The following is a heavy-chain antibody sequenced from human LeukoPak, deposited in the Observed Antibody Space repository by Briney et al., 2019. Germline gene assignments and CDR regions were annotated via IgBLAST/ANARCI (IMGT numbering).Heavy chain of an antibody. CDR1: GFTLSSYS. D-gene: IGHD2-2*01. V-gene: IGHV3-21*04. CDR2: ISRSSAYI. CDR3: AKDSGTKAGVAFDI. Sequence: PGGSLRLSCAASGFTLSSYSMNWVRQAPGKGLEWVSSISRSSAYIYYADSVKGRFTISRDNAKNSLYLQMNSLRAEDTALYYCAKDSGTKAGVAFDIWGQGTMVTVSS. J-gene: IGHJ3*02.